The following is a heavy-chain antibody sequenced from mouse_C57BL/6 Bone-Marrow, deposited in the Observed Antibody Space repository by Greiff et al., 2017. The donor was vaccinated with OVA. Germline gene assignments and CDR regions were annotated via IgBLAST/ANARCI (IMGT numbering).Heavy chain of an antibody. D-gene: IGHD4-1*01. V-gene: IGHV14-4*01. J-gene: IGHJ1*03. CDR2: IDPENGDT. CDR3: TTDWDWYFDV. Sequence: EVQRVEPGAELVRPGASVKLSCTASGFNIKDDYMHWVKQRPEQGLEWIGWIDPENGDTEYASKFTGKATITADTSSNTAYLQLSSLTSEDTAVYYCTTDWDWYFDVWGTGTTVTVSS. CDR1: GFNIKDDY.